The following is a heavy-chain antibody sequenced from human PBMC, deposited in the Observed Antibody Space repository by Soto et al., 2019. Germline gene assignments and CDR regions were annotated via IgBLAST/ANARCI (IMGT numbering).Heavy chain of an antibody. CDR3: ARRKERSGPNYFDL. Sequence: ASVKVSCKASGYTFGTYDFNWVRQAPGQGLEWMGWMNPNSGNTGYAQKFRGRVSMTRNTSISTAYMELSNLRSEGTALYFCARRKERSGPNYFDLWGQGPLVPVSS. J-gene: IGHJ4*02. CDR1: GYTFGTYD. V-gene: IGHV1-8*01. CDR2: MNPNSGNT. D-gene: IGHD6-25*01.